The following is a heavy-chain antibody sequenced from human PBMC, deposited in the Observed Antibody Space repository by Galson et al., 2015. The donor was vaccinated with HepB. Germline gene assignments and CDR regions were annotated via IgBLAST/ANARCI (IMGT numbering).Heavy chain of an antibody. CDR3: AKVPYDSSGYLSFDY. CDR2: ISGSGGST. J-gene: IGHJ4*02. V-gene: IGHV3-23*01. D-gene: IGHD3-22*01. CDR1: GFTFSSYA. Sequence: SLRLSCAASGFTFSSYAMSWVRQAPGKGLEWVSAISGSGGSTYYADSVKGRFTISRDNSKNTLYLQMNSLRAEDTAVYYCAKVPYDSSGYLSFDYWGQGTLVTVSS.